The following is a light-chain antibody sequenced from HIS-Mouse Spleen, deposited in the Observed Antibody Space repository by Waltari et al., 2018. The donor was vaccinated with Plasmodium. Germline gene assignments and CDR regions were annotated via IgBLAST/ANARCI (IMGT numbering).Light chain of an antibody. V-gene: IGKV3-15*01. CDR2: GAS. CDR3: QQYNNWSFT. CDR1: QRVSSN. Sequence: EIVMTQSPATLSVSPGERATLSCRASQRVSSNLAWYQQKPGQAPRLLIYGASARATGIRARFSGSGSGTEFTLTISSLQSEDFAVYYCQQYNNWSFTFGPGTKGDIK. J-gene: IGKJ3*01.